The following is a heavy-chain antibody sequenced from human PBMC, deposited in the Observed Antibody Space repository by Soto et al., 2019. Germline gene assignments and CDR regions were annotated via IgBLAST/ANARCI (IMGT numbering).Heavy chain of an antibody. J-gene: IGHJ4*02. D-gene: IGHD1-26*01. CDR1: GFTFSSYG. CDR2: IWYDGSNK. CDR3: ARGTIGGSYYYFDY. V-gene: IGHV3-33*01. Sequence: GGSLRLSCAASGFTFSSYGMHWVRQAPGKGLEWVAVIWYDGSNKYYADSVKGRFTISRDNSKNTLYLQMNSLRAEDTAVYYCARGTIGGSYYYFDYWGQGTLVTVSS.